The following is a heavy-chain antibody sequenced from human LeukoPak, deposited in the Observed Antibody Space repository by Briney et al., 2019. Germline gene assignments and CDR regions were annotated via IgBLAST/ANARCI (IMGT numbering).Heavy chain of an antibody. CDR2: ISGSSGIT. Sequence: PGESLTLSCVASGFPFRGRDMSCVRQPLGKGLEWVSRISGSSGITHYAKSVNGRFIVSRDDSKNTLYLQMNSLRAEDTAVYYCARVRDNGYSTWDYWGQGTLVTVSS. CDR3: ARVRDNGYSTWDY. D-gene: IGHD5-24*01. CDR1: GFPFRGRD. V-gene: IGHV3-23*01. J-gene: IGHJ4*02.